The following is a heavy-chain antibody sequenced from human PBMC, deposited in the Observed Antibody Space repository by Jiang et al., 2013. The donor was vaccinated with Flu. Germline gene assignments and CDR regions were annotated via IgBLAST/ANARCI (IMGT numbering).Heavy chain of an antibody. D-gene: IGHD2-2*01. Sequence: TLSLTCTVSGGSISSSSYYWGWIRQPPGKGLEWIGSIYYSGSTYXNPSLKSRVTISVDTSKNQFSLKLSSVTAADTAVYYCARSPPSIVVVPAAMLDYWGQGTLVTVSS. J-gene: IGHJ4*02. CDR3: ARSPPSIVVVPAAMLDY. CDR2: IYYSGST. V-gene: IGHV4-39*01. CDR1: GGSISSSSYY.